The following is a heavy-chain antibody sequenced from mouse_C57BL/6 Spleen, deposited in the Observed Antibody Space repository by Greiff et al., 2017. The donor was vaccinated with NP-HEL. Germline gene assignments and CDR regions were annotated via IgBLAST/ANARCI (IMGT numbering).Heavy chain of an antibody. J-gene: IGHJ1*03. CDR3: ARGDSYGKGWYFDV. CDR1: GYSFTDYN. CDR2: INPNYGTT. V-gene: IGHV1-39*01. D-gene: IGHD2-1*01. Sequence: EVQGVESGPELVKPGASVKISCKASGYSFTDYNMNWVKQSNGKSLEWIGVINPNYGTTSYNQKFKGKATLTVDQSSSTAYMQLNSLTSEDSAVYYCARGDSYGKGWYFDVWGTGTTVTVSS.